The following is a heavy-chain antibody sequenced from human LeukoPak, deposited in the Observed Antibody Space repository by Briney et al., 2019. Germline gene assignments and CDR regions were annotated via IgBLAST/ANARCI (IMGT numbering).Heavy chain of an antibody. Sequence: ASVKVSCKASGGTFISYAISWVRQAPGQGLEWMGRIIPIFGTANYAQKFQGRVTITTDESTSTAYMELSSLRSKDTAVYYCARDSSGYPDYWGQGTLVTVSS. CDR2: IIPIFGTA. CDR3: ARDSSGYPDY. D-gene: IGHD6-19*01. V-gene: IGHV1-69*05. J-gene: IGHJ4*02. CDR1: GGTFISYA.